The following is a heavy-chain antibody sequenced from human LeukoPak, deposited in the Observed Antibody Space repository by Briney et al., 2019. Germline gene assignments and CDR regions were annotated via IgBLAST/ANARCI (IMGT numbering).Heavy chain of an antibody. CDR2: IWYDGSNK. V-gene: IGHV3-30*02. Sequence: PGGSLRLSCAASGFTFSSYGMHWVRQAPGKGLEWVAVIWYDGSNKYYADSVKGRFTISRDSSKNTLSLQMNSLRAEDTAVYYCAKEYDRVHDAFDIWGQGTMVTVSS. CDR1: GFTFSSYG. J-gene: IGHJ3*02. D-gene: IGHD3-9*01. CDR3: AKEYDRVHDAFDI.